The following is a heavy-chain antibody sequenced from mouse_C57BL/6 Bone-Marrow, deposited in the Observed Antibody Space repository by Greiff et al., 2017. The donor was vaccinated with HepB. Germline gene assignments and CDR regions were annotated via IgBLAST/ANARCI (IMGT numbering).Heavy chain of an antibody. Sequence: QVQLKQSGAELVRPGTSVKMSCKASGYTFTNYWIGWAKQRPGHGLEWIGDIYPGGGYTNYNEKFKGKATLTADKSSSTAYMQFSSLTSEDSAIYYCARYGSSYGWYFDVWGTGTTVTVSS. CDR2: IYPGGGYT. V-gene: IGHV1-63*01. CDR3: ARYGSSYGWYFDV. J-gene: IGHJ1*03. D-gene: IGHD1-1*01. CDR1: GYTFTNYW.